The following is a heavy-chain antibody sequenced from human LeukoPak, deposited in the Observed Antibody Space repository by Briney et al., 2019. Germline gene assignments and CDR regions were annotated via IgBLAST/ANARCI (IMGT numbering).Heavy chain of an antibody. D-gene: IGHD3-10*01. CDR2: ISSSGSTI. Sequence: GGSLRLSCAASGFTFSDYYMSWIRQAPGKGLEWVSYISSSGSTIYYADSVKGRFTISRDNAKNSLYLQMNSLRAEDTAVYYCARDLDGSGSSTYGMDVWGQGTTVTVSS. V-gene: IGHV3-11*01. CDR3: ARDLDGSGSSTYGMDV. J-gene: IGHJ6*02. CDR1: GFTFSDYY.